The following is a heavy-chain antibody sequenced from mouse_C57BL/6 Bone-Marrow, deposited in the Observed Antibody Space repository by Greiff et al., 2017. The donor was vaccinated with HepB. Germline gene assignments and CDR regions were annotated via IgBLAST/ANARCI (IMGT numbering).Heavy chain of an antibody. CDR1: GYTFTSYT. V-gene: IGHV1-4*01. CDR3: AREEFYYGYDHYAMDY. CDR2: INPSSGYT. Sequence: VKLQESGAELARPGASVKMSCKASGYTFTSYTMHWVKQRPGQGLEWIGYINPSSGYTKYNQKFKDKATLTADKSSSTAYMQLSSLTSEDSAVYYCAREEFYYGYDHYAMDYWGQGTSVTVSS. J-gene: IGHJ4*01. D-gene: IGHD2-2*01.